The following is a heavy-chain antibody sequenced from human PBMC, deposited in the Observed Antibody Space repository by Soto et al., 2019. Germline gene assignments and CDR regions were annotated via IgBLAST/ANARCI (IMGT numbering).Heavy chain of an antibody. V-gene: IGHV4-31*03. CDR2: IYYSGST. Sequence: SETLSLTCTVSGGSISSGGYYWSLIRQHPGKGLEWIGYIYYSGSTYYNPSLKSRVTISVDTSKNQFSLKLSSVTAADTAVYYCARSRNDYGDYANDYWGQGTLVTVSS. CDR1: GGSISSGGYY. CDR3: ARSRNDYGDYANDY. D-gene: IGHD4-17*01. J-gene: IGHJ4*02.